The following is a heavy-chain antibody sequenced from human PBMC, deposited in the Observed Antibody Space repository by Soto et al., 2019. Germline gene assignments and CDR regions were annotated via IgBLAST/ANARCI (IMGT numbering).Heavy chain of an antibody. Sequence: QVQLVQSGAEVKKSGASVKISCEASGYAFTSYAMHWVRQAPGQRLEWMGWINAGNGYTEYSQKFQGRVTITRDTSASTADMELSSLRSEDTAVFYCAREGVTVVAATPLFLWGQGTLVTVSS. CDR3: AREGVTVVAATPLFL. J-gene: IGHJ4*02. V-gene: IGHV1-3*01. CDR1: GYAFTSYA. D-gene: IGHD2-15*01. CDR2: INAGNGYT.